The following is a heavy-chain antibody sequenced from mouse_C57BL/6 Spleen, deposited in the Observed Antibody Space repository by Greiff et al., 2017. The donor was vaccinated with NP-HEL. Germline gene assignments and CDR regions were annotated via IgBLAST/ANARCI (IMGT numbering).Heavy chain of an antibody. CDR1: GYTFTSYW. D-gene: IGHD2-1*01. V-gene: IGHV1-59*01. Sequence: VQLQQSGAELVRPGTSVKLSCKASGYTFTSYWMHWVKQRPGQGLEWIGVIDPSDSYTNYNQKFKGKATLTVDTSSSTAYMQLSSLTSEDSAVYYCARSYYGNYGDYWGQGTTLTVSS. CDR2: IDPSDSYT. J-gene: IGHJ2*01. CDR3: ARSYYGNYGDY.